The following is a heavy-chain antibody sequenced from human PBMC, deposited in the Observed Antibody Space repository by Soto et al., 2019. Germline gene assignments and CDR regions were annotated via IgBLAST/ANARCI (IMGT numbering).Heavy chain of an antibody. CDR1: GFTFSSYS. V-gene: IGHV3-21*01. CDR3: ARDRKPYSGYDHRIAAAGTCWFDP. CDR2: ISSSSSYI. J-gene: IGHJ5*02. Sequence: LRLSCAASGFTFSSYSMNWVRQAPGKGLEWVSSISSSSSYIYYADSVKGRFTISRDNAKNSLYLQMNSLRAEGTAVYYCARDRKPYSGYDHRIAAAGTCWFDPWGQGTLVTVSS. D-gene: IGHD6-13*01.